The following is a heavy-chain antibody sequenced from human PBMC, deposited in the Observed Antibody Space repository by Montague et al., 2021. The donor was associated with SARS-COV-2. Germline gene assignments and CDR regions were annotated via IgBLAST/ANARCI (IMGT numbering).Heavy chain of an antibody. Sequence: SLRLSCAASGFTVSSNYMSWVRQAPGKGLEWVSVIYSGGSTYYADSVKGRFTISRDNSKNTLYLQMNSLRAEDTAVYYCARGVYDFWSGYSSAGMDVWGQGTRV. CDR1: GFTVSSNY. V-gene: IGHV3-53*01. CDR2: IYSGGST. D-gene: IGHD3-3*01. J-gene: IGHJ6*02. CDR3: ARGVYDFWSGYSSAGMDV.